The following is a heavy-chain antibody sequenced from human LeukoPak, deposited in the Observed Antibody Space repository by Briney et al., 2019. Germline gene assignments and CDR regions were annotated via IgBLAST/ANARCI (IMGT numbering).Heavy chain of an antibody. CDR1: GGTFSSSG. CDR3: ARDGDVAAAAKGWFDP. Sequence: ASVKVSCKASGGTFSSSGISWVRQAPGQGLEWMGGILPIFGTAKYAQKFQGRVTITADESTSTAYMELSSLRSDDTAVFYCARDGDVAAAAKGWFDPWGQGTLVTVSS. V-gene: IGHV1-69*13. D-gene: IGHD6-13*01. CDR2: ILPIFGTA. J-gene: IGHJ5*02.